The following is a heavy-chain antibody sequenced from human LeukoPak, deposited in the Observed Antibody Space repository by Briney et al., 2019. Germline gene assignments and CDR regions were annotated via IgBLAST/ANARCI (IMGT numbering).Heavy chain of an antibody. CDR1: GYSISSGYY. CDR3: ARAPSPITIFGVVSFDY. J-gene: IGHJ4*02. V-gene: IGHV4-38-2*02. Sequence: PETLSLTCTVSGYSISSGYYWGWIRQPPGKGLEWIGSIYHSGSTYYNPSLKSRVTISVDTSKNQFSLKLSSVTAADTAVYYCARAPSPITIFGVVSFDYWGQGTLVTVSS. D-gene: IGHD3-3*01. CDR2: IYHSGST.